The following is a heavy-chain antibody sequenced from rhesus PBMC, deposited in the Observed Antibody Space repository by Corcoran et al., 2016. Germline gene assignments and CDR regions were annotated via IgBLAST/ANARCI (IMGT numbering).Heavy chain of an antibody. V-gene: IGHV4-147*01. J-gene: IGHJ4*01. CDR1: GYSISSNY. CDR2: SYGSSGST. CDR3: ARDSLGSYFDY. D-gene: IGHD1-1*01. Sequence: QVQLQESGPGLVKPSEPLSLTCAVSGYSISSNYWSWIRQPPGKGLEWIGYSYGSSGSTYYNPSLKRRVTISTATSKNQFSLKLSSVTAADTAVYYCARDSLGSYFDYWGQGVLVTVSS.